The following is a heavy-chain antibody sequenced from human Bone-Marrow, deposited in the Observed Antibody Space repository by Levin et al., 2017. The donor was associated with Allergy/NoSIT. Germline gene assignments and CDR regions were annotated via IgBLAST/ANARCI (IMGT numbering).Heavy chain of an antibody. Sequence: HGESLKISCKASGYTFTSYGISWVRQAPGQGLEWMGWISAYNGNTNYAQKLQGRVTMTTDTSTSTAYMELRSLRSDDTAVYYCARGVAGPDFDYWGQGTLVTVSS. CDR2: ISAYNGNT. D-gene: IGHD6-19*01. CDR1: GYTFTSYG. V-gene: IGHV1-18*01. J-gene: IGHJ4*02. CDR3: ARGVAGPDFDY.